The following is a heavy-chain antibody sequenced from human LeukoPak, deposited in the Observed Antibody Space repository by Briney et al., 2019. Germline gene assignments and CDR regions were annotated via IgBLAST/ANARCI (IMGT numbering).Heavy chain of an antibody. CDR3: AKDPIGYCSGGSCARGFQH. CDR2: IRYDGSNK. J-gene: IGHJ1*01. D-gene: IGHD2-15*01. Sequence: GGSLRLSCAASGFTFSSYGMHWVRQAPGKGLEWVAFIRYDGSNKYYADSVKGRFTISRDNSKNTLYLQMNSLRAEDTAVYYCAKDPIGYCSGGSCARGFQHWGQGTLVTVSS. V-gene: IGHV3-30*02. CDR1: GFTFSSYG.